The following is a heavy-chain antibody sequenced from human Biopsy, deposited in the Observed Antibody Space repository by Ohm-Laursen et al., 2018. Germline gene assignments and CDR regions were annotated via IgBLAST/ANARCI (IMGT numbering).Heavy chain of an antibody. Sequence: ASVKVSCKASGGTFTNHAVGWVRQAPGQGLEWVGSSIPLFNTANYADKFQGRVTLTADKSTTTAYMELRSLRSDDTAVYLCARSLSAIRVYAFDIGGQGTMVTVSS. V-gene: IGHV1-69*06. CDR1: GGTFTNHA. D-gene: IGHD6-13*01. CDR3: ARSLSAIRVYAFDI. CDR2: SIPLFNTA. J-gene: IGHJ3*02.